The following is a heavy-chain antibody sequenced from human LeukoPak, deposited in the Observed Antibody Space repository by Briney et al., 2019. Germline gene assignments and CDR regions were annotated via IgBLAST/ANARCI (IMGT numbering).Heavy chain of an antibody. D-gene: IGHD2-15*01. V-gene: IGHV1-18*01. CDR2: ISAYNGNT. Sequence: ASVKVSCKASGYTFTSYGISWVRQAPGQGLEWMGWISAYNGNTNYAQKLQGRVTMTTDTSTSTAYMELRSLRSDDTAVYYCASPYCSGGSCPPYYYYGMDVWGQGTTVTVSS. J-gene: IGHJ6*02. CDR3: ASPYCSGGSCPPYYYYGMDV. CDR1: GYTFTSYG.